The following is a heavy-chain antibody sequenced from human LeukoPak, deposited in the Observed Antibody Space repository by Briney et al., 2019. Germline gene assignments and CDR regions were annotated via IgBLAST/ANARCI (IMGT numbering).Heavy chain of an antibody. Sequence: SETLSLTCAVYGGSFSGYYWSWIRQPPGKGLEWIGEINHSGSTNYNPSLKSRVTISVDTSKNQFSLKLSSVTAADTAVYYCARRGSGNDYWGQGTLVTASS. V-gene: IGHV4-34*01. J-gene: IGHJ4*02. CDR2: INHSGST. CDR3: ARRGSGNDY. CDR1: GGSFSGYY. D-gene: IGHD3-10*01.